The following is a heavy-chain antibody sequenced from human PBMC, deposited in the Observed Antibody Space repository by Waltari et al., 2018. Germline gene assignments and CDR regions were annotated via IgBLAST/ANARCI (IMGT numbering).Heavy chain of an antibody. J-gene: IGHJ3*02. V-gene: IGHV1-2*04. D-gene: IGHD6-6*01. Sequence: QVHLVQSGAEVKKPGASVKISCETSGYNFIDFYVHWVRQAPGQGLEWVGWINPNSGGTNYAQKFQGWVTMTRDTSISTAYMELSRLRSDDTAVYYCARSSSSASRAFDIWGQGTMVTVSS. CDR2: INPNSGGT. CDR3: ARSSSSASRAFDI. CDR1: GYNFIDFY.